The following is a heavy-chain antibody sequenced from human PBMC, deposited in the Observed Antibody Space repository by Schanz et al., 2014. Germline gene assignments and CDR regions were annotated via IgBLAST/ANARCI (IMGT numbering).Heavy chain of an antibody. Sequence: EVHLLESGGGLVPPGGSLRLSCAASGFNFSDYAMCWVRQAPGKGLEWVSAISGGGGTTYYTDSGKGRFTISRDNSKNTLYLQMNSLRAEDTAVYFCAKIERNEDWGQGTLVTVSS. D-gene: IGHD1-1*01. CDR1: GFNFSDYA. V-gene: IGHV3-23*01. J-gene: IGHJ4*02. CDR3: AKIERNED. CDR2: ISGGGGTT.